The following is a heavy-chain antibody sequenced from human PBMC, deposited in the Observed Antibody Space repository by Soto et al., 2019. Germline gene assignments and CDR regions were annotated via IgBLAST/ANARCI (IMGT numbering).Heavy chain of an antibody. CDR1: GGSFSGYY. V-gene: IGHV4-34*01. Sequence: PSETLSLTCAVYGGSFSGYYWTWIRQPPGTGLEWIGEINHSGSTNYNPSLKSRVTISVDTSKNQFSLKLTSVTAADTALDYCAREKLTGLFYYWRQGTLVTVSS. CDR3: AREKLTGLFYY. D-gene: IGHD1-1*01. CDR2: INHSGST. J-gene: IGHJ4*02.